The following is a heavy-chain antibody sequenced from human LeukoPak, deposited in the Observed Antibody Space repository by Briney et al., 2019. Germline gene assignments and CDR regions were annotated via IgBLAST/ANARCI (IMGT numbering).Heavy chain of an antibody. CDR3: ARHGVYTIPFDP. CDR1: GGSISSGSYY. D-gene: IGHD3-3*01. Sequence: SETLSLTCTVSGGSISSGSYYWGWIRQPPGKGLEWIGSIYYSGSTYYNPSLKSRVTISVDTSKNQFSLKLSSVTAADTAVYYCARHGVYTIPFDPWGQGTLVTVSS. CDR2: IYYSGST. J-gene: IGHJ5*02. V-gene: IGHV4-39*01.